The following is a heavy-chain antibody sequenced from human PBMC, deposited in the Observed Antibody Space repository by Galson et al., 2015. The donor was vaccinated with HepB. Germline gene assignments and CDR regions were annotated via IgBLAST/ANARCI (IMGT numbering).Heavy chain of an antibody. CDR2: NK. CDR3: ATERRHNTGWFALDS. V-gene: IGHV3-33*01. J-gene: IGHJ4*02. D-gene: IGHD6-19*01. Sequence: NKYYADSVKGRFTVSRDNSKRTLYLQMNSLRVEDTAIYYCATERRHNTGWFALDSWGQGALVTVSS.